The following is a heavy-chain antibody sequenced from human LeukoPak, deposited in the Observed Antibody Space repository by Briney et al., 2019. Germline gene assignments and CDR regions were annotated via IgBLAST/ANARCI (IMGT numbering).Heavy chain of an antibody. CDR1: GFTFSSYG. D-gene: IGHD1-26*01. CDR3: ARDPGWATSYGMDV. Sequence: PGGSLRLSCAASGFTFSSYGMHWVRQAPGKGLEWVAVIWYDGSNKYYADSVKGRFTISRDNSKNTLYLQMNSLRAEDTAVYYCARDPGWATSYGMDVWGQGTTVTVSS. V-gene: IGHV3-33*01. CDR2: IWYDGSNK. J-gene: IGHJ6*02.